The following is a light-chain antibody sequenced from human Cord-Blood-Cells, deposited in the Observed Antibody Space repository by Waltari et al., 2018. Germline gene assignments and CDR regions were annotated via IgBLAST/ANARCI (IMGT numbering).Light chain of an antibody. V-gene: IGKV1-33*01. J-gene: IGKJ4*01. Sequence: DIQMTQSPSSLSASVGDRVTITCQASQDISNYLNWYQQKPGKAPKLLIYDASNLETGVPSRFSGSGSGTDFTVTISSLQPEDIATYYCQQYDNPPRTFGGGTKVEIK. CDR3: QQYDNPPRT. CDR2: DAS. CDR1: QDISNY.